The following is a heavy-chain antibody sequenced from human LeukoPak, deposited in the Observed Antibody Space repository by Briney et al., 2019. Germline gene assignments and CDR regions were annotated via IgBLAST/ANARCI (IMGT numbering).Heavy chain of an antibody. CDR1: GYRFTAYP. D-gene: IGHD2-2*03. V-gene: IGHV1-2*02. CDR3: ARGMDAEAFQN. CDR2: MNPHSGET. J-gene: IGHJ1*01. Sequence: SVTVSCKTSGYRFTAYPLHWVRQAPGQGLEWLGWMNPHSGETNTAQKVQGRVTMTRDTSISVAYMELSSLRSDDMAVYFCARGMDAEAFQNWGQGTLVIVSS.